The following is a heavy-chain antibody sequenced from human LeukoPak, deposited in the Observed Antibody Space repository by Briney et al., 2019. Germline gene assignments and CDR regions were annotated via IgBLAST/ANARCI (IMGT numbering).Heavy chain of an antibody. CDR2: IKQGGSEK. D-gene: IGHD2-2*01. V-gene: IGHV3-7*01. CDR3: ARVRCSSNSCFPDY. CDR1: GFTFSTYW. J-gene: IGHJ4*02. Sequence: GGSLRLSCAASGFTFSTYWMSWVRQAPGKGLEWVANIKQGGSEKYYVDSVKGRFTISRDNAKNSSFLQMNSLRAEDTAVYYCARVRCSSNSCFPDYWGQGTLVTVSS.